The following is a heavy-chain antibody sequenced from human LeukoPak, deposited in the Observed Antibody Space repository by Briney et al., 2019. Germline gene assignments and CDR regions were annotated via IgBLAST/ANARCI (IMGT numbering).Heavy chain of an antibody. CDR3: ARDAYDSSGYYRWFDP. CDR2: ISSSSSTI. D-gene: IGHD3-22*01. Sequence: GGSLRLSCAASGFTFSSYSMTWVRQAPGKGLEWVSYISSSSSTIYYADSVKGRFTISRDNAKSSLYLQMNSLRAEDTAVCYCARDAYDSSGYYRWFDPWGQGTLVTVSS. J-gene: IGHJ5*02. V-gene: IGHV3-48*04. CDR1: GFTFSSYS.